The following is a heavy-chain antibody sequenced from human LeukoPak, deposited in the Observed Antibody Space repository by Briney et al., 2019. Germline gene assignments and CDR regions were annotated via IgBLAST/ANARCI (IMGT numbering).Heavy chain of an antibody. V-gene: IGHV3-49*04. J-gene: IGHJ4*02. CDR1: EFSVGSNY. Sequence: PGGSLRLSCAASEFSVGSNYMTWVRQAPGKGLEWVGFIRSTLYGGTPEYAASVKGRFTISRDDSEGIAYLQMNSLKTEDTAIYYCTRDQTPYYWGPGTLVTVSS. CDR2: IRSTLYGGTP. CDR3: TRDQTPYY.